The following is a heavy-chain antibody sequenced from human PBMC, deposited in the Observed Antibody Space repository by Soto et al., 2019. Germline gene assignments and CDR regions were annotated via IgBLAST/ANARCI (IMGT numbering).Heavy chain of an antibody. Sequence: SETLSLTCAVYGGSFSGYYWSWIRQPPGKGLEWIGEINHSGSTNYNPSLKSRVTISVDTSKNQFSLKLSSVTAADTAVYYCARSIVRGVIPYYYYYGMDVWGQGTTVTVSS. V-gene: IGHV4-34*01. CDR1: GGSFSGYY. J-gene: IGHJ6*02. CDR3: ARSIVRGVIPYYYYYGMDV. CDR2: INHSGST. D-gene: IGHD3-10*01.